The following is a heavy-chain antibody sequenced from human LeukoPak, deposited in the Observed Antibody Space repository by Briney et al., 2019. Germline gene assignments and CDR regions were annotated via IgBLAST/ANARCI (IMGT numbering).Heavy chain of an antibody. Sequence: GASVKVSCKASGYTFTSYYMYWVRQAPGQGLEWMGIINPGGGNTSYAQKFQGRVTMTSDMSTSAVYLGLSSLRSEDTAVYYCARRGVVPAGIPFDYWGQGTLVTVSS. CDR1: GYTFTSYY. CDR3: ARRGVVPAGIPFDY. D-gene: IGHD2-2*01. V-gene: IGHV1-46*01. J-gene: IGHJ4*02. CDR2: INPGGGNT.